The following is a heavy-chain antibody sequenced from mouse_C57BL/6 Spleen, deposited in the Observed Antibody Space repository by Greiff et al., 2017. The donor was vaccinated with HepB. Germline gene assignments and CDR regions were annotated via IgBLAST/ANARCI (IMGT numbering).Heavy chain of an antibody. CDR3: ARKLDTTVVATDY. V-gene: IGHV1-82*01. D-gene: IGHD1-1*01. CDR1: GYAFSSSW. CDR2: IYPGDGDT. Sequence: VQLQQSGPELVKPGASVKISCKASGYAFSSSWMNWVKQRPGKGLEWIGRIYPGDGDTNYNGKFKGKATLTADKSSSTAYMQLSSLTSEDSAVYFCARKLDTTVVATDYWGQGTTLTVSS. J-gene: IGHJ2*01.